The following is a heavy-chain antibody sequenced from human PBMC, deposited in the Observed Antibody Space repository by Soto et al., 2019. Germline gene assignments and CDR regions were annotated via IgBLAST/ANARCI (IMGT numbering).Heavy chain of an antibody. CDR1: VDSISSSVW. CDR3: ARKAWVRFDY. CDR2: VFHTGNT. V-gene: IGHV4-4*02. J-gene: IGHJ4*02. D-gene: IGHD7-27*01. Sequence: SETLSLTCAVSVDSISSSVWWTGVRQPPGKGLEWIGEVFHTGNTNYNPSLKSRVTMSVDKSTNEFSLKVTSVTAADTAIYYCARKAWVRFDYWGQGALVTVSS.